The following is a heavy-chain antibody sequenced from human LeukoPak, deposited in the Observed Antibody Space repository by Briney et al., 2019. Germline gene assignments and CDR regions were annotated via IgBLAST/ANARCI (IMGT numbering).Heavy chain of an antibody. CDR3: ARHSGMDV. Sequence: ASVKVSCKASGYTFTSYYMHWVRQASGQGLEWMGIINPTGGSADYAQKFQGRVTMTGDTSTSTVYMELSSLRSEDTAVYYCARHSGMDVWGKGTTVTVSS. CDR1: GYTFTSYY. CDR2: INPTGGSA. V-gene: IGHV1-46*01. J-gene: IGHJ6*04.